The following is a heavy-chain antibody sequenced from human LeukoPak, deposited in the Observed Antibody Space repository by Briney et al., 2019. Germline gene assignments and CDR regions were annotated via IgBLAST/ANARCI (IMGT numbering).Heavy chain of an antibody. J-gene: IGHJ4*02. D-gene: IGHD3-10*01. Sequence: GGSLRLSCAAAGFIFRNYWMGWVRQAPGKGLEWVANINEDGSEKYYVDSVKGRFIISRDNAKNSLYLQMNILRAEDTAVFYCLSGSGHCGQGTLVAVSS. CDR2: INEDGSEK. CDR1: GFIFRNYW. CDR3: LSGSGH. V-gene: IGHV3-7*01.